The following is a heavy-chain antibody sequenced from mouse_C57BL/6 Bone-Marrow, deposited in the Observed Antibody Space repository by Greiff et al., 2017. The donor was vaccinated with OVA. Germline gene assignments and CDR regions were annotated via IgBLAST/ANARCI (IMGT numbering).Heavy chain of an antibody. CDR1: GYTFTSYW. Sequence: VQLQQSGTELVKPGASVKLSCKASGYTFTSYWMHWVKQRPGQGLEWIGNINPSNGGTNYNEKFKSKATLTVDKSSSTAYMQLSSLTSEDSAVYYCARYYGSNYYAMDYWGQGTSVTVSS. CDR3: ARYYGSNYYAMDY. D-gene: IGHD1-1*01. V-gene: IGHV1-53*01. J-gene: IGHJ4*01. CDR2: INPSNGGT.